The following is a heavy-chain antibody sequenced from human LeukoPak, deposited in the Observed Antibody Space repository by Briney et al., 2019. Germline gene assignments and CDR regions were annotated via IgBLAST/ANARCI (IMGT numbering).Heavy chain of an antibody. CDR3: TIGDFLSGYAFDI. Sequence: GGSLRLSCAASGFTFSNAWMSWVRQAPGKGLEWVGRIKSKTDGGTTDYAAPVKGRFTISRDDSKNTLYLQMNSLKTEDTAVYYCTIGDFLSGYAFDIWGQGTMVTVSS. CDR1: GFTFSNAW. J-gene: IGHJ3*02. D-gene: IGHD3-3*01. V-gene: IGHV3-15*01. CDR2: IKSKTDGGTT.